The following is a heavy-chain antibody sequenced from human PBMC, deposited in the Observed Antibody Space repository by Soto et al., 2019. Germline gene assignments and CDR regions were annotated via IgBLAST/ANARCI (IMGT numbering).Heavy chain of an antibody. CDR2: ISGSGGST. D-gene: IGHD3-22*01. Sequence: GGSLRLSCAASGFTFSSYAMSWVRQAPGKGLEWVSAISGSGGSTYYADSVKGRFTISRDNSKNTLYLQMNSLSAEDTAVYYCAKVPRMIVVVRDFDYWGQGALVTVSS. V-gene: IGHV3-23*01. CDR1: GFTFSSYA. CDR3: AKVPRMIVVVRDFDY. J-gene: IGHJ4*02.